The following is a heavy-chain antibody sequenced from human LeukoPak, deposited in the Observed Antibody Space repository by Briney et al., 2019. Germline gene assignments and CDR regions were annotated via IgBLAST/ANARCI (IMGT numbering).Heavy chain of an antibody. V-gene: IGHV4-31*03. CDR3: ARSGDYSNYEGY. Sequence: PSQTLSLTCTVSGGSISSGGYYWSWIRQHPGKGLEWIGYIYYSGSTYYNPSLKSRVTISVDTSKNQFSLKLSSVTAADTAVYYCARSGDYSNYEGYWGQGILVTVSS. D-gene: IGHD4-11*01. CDR1: GGSISSGGYY. CDR2: IYYSGST. J-gene: IGHJ4*02.